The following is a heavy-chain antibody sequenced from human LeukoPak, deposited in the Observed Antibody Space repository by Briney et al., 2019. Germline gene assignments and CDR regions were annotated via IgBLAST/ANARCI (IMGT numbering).Heavy chain of an antibody. J-gene: IGHJ4*02. Sequence: GASVKVSCKASGYTFTSYGISWVRQAPGQGLEWMGRIIPILGIANYAQKFQGRVTITADKSTSTAYMELSSLRSEDTAVYYCACDDSSGYYLDYWGQGTLVTVSS. D-gene: IGHD3-22*01. V-gene: IGHV1-69*04. CDR2: IIPILGIA. CDR1: GYTFTSYG. CDR3: ACDDSSGYYLDY.